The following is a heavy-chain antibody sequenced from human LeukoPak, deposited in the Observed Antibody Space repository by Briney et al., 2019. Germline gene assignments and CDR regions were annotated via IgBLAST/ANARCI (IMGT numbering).Heavy chain of an antibody. CDR3: AKDLLWFGGIKAPSSYYMDV. J-gene: IGHJ6*03. Sequence: PGGSLRLSCAASGFTFSSYAMSWVRQAPGKGLEWVSAISGSGGSTYYADSVKGRFTISRDNSKNTLYLQMNSLRAEDTAVYYCAKDLLWFGGIKAPSSYYMDVWGKGTTVTVSS. D-gene: IGHD3-10*01. CDR1: GFTFSSYA. V-gene: IGHV3-23*01. CDR2: ISGSGGST.